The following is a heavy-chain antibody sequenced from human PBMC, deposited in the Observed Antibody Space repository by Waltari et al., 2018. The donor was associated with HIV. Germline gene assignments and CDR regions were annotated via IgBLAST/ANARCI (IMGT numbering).Heavy chain of an antibody. CDR3: ARSPYDIYGDYDLCDY. Sequence: EVQMVASGGGWVQPGGSLRLSCASTGFTLSSCRMSWVRQAPGKGLEWVANIKQDGSEKYYVDSVKGRFTISRDNAKNSLYLQMNSLRAEDTAVYYCARSPYDIYGDYDLCDYWGQGTLVTVSS. J-gene: IGHJ4*02. V-gene: IGHV3-7*01. CDR1: GFTLSSCR. CDR2: IKQDGSEK. D-gene: IGHD4-17*01.